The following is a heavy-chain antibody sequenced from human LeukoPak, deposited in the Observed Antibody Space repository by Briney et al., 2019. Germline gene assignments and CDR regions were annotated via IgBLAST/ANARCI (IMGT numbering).Heavy chain of an antibody. V-gene: IGHV1-24*01. CDR1: GYTLIELS. CDR2: FDPEDGET. J-gene: IGHJ6*03. Sequence: ASVKVSCKVSGYTLIELSMHWVRQAPGKGPEWMGGFDPEDGETIYAQKFQGRVTMTEDTSTDTAYMELSSLRSEDTAVYYCATGEPNCGTTYCRIRHYYYMDVWGKGTTVTVSS. D-gene: IGHD2-21*01. CDR3: ATGEPNCGTTYCRIRHYYYMDV.